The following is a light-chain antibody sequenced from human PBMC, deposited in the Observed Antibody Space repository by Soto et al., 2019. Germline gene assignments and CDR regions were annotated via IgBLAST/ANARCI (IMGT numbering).Light chain of an antibody. V-gene: IGLV2-14*01. J-gene: IGLJ2*01. Sequence: QSALTQPASVSGSPGQSITISCTGTSSDVGGYNHVSWYQHHPGKAPKLMIYEVSNRPSGGVTDRFSGSKSGTSASLAISGLRSADEADYYCAAWDDSLNGPLFGGGTKLTVL. CDR1: SSDVGGYNH. CDR2: EVS. CDR3: AAWDDSLNGPL.